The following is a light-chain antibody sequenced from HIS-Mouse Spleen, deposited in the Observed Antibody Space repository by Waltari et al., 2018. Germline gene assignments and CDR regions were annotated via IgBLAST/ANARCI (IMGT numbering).Light chain of an antibody. J-gene: IGLJ1*01. V-gene: IGLV2-11*01. Sequence: QSALTQPRSVSGSPGQSVTISCTGTISDGGGYNCVSWYQPHPGQAPKLMIYDVSKRPSGVPDRFSGSKSGNTASLTISGLQAEDEADYYCCSYAGSYTYVFGTGTKVTVL. CDR3: CSYAGSYTYV. CDR1: ISDGGGYNC. CDR2: DVS.